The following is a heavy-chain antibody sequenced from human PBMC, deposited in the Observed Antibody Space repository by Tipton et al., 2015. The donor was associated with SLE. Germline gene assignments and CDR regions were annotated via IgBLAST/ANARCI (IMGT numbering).Heavy chain of an antibody. CDR3: AREGCAGDCYVDY. V-gene: IGHV3-48*01. CDR1: GYSFNKYS. J-gene: IGHJ4*02. D-gene: IGHD2-21*01. CDR2: VSISSKTI. Sequence: SLRLSCPASGYSFNKYSMNWVRQAPGKGLEWLSYVSISSKTIYYADSVKGRFTISRDNAKNSLYLQMDSLRVEDTAVYYCAREGCAGDCYVDYWGQGTLVTVSS.